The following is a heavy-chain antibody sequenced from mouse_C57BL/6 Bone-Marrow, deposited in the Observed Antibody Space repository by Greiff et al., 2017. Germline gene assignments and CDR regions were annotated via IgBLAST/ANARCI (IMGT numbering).Heavy chain of an antibody. CDR3: AMWDFGLLRYFDV. Sequence: QVQLQQSGAELVKPGASVKVSCKASGYTFTSYGMHWVKQRPGQGLEWIGRIHPPDSDTNYNQKLKGKATLPVDKSSSTAYMQLSSLTSEDSAVXYGAMWDFGLLRYFDVWGTGTTVTVSS. V-gene: IGHV1-74*01. CDR1: GYTFTSYG. J-gene: IGHJ1*03. CDR2: IHPPDSDT. D-gene: IGHD2-3*01.